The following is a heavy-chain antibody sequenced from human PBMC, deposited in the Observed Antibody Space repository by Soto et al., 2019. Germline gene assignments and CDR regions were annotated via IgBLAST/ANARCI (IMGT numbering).Heavy chain of an antibody. CDR3: ARKVAGYYYYYMDV. CDR1: SGSISSSNW. Sequence: PSATLSLTCAVSSGSISSSNWWSWVRQPPGKGLEWIGEIYHSGSTNYNPSLKSRVTISVDKSKNQFSLKLSSVTAADTAVYYCARKVAGYYYYYMDVWGKGTTVTVSS. V-gene: IGHV4-4*02. D-gene: IGHD6-19*01. CDR2: IYHSGST. J-gene: IGHJ6*03.